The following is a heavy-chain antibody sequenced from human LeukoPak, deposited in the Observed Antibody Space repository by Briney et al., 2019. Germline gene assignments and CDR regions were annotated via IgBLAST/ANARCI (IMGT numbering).Heavy chain of an antibody. CDR2: MYHSGNT. CDR3: ATQQCSGGSCYSRAIWFDP. V-gene: IGHV4-39*01. J-gene: IGHJ5*02. CDR1: GGSISSSSYY. D-gene: IGHD2-15*01. Sequence: TETLSLTCTVSGGSISSSSYYWGWIRQPPGKGLEWIASMYHSGNTYYNPSLKSRVTVSVDTSKNQFSLKLNSVTAADTAVYYCATQQCSGGSCYSRAIWFDPWGQGTLVTVSS.